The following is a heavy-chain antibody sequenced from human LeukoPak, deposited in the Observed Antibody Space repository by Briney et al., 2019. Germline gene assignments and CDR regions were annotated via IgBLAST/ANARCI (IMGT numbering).Heavy chain of an antibody. V-gene: IGHV3-66*01. J-gene: IGHJ4*02. CDR1: GFTVSSNY. D-gene: IGHD1-26*01. CDR3: AMATWVGGLDY. Sequence: GGSLRLSCAASGFTVSSNYMSCVRQAPGKGLEWVSVIYRGGSTYYADSVKGRFTISRDNSKNTLYLQMNNLRAEDTAVYYCAMATWVGGLDYWGQGTLVTVSS. CDR2: IYRGGST.